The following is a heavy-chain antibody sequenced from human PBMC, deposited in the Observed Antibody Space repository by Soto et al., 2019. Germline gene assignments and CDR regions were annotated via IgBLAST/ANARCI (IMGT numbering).Heavy chain of an antibody. J-gene: IGHJ4*02. V-gene: IGHV2-5*02. CDR2: IYWDDDK. CDR1: GFSLITSGVG. CDR3: ARGPDYGAYFDF. Sequence: QITLKESGPTLVKPTQTLTLTCTFSGFSLITSGVGVAWIRQPPGKALEWLALIYWDDDKPYSPSLKSRLTITKDTSKTQVVLRMSNMDPVDTATYYCARGPDYGAYFDFWGQGPLVTVSS. D-gene: IGHD3-10*01.